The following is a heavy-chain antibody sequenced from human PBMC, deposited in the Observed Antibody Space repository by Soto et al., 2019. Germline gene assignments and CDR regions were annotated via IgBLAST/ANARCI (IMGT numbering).Heavy chain of an antibody. CDR2: IYPYDSDT. CDR1: GYSFTSYW. J-gene: IGHJ4*01. V-gene: IGHV5-51*01. CDR3: ARHLVGSTRGNFDY. D-gene: IGHD2-2*01. Sequence: GESLKISCKTSGYSFTSYWIGWVRQMPGKGMEWMGNIYPYDSDTRYSPSFQGQVTIPADTSITTAYLQWSGLRASDTAMYFCARHLVGSTRGNFDYWGQGTLVTVSS.